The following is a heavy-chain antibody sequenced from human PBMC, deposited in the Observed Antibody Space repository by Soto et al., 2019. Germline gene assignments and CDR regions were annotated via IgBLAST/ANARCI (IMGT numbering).Heavy chain of an antibody. V-gene: IGHV4-39*01. D-gene: IGHD2-21*01. CDR1: GDSISSSYY. J-gene: IGHJ5*02. Sequence: QLQLQESGPGLVKPSETLSLTCTVSGDSISSSYYWGWVRQPPGKGLECIGAVYYTGFTYYNPSLKSRLTISLDTSKNQFSLRLSSVTAADTATYHCARLPVVVIALGYFDPWGPRTLVTVSP. CDR3: ARLPVVVIALGYFDP. CDR2: VYYTGFT.